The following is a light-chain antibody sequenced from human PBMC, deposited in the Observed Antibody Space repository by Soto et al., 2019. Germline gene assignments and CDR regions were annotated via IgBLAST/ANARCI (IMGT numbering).Light chain of an antibody. CDR2: DAS. V-gene: IGKV3-11*01. Sequence: EIVLTQSPATLSLSPGERATLSCRASQSVSSYLAWYQQKPGQAPRLLIYDASNRATGIPAMFSGSGSGTDFTLTISGLEPEDFAIYYCQRRSNWPPVTFGGGTKVEIK. CDR1: QSVSSY. J-gene: IGKJ4*01. CDR3: QRRSNWPPVT.